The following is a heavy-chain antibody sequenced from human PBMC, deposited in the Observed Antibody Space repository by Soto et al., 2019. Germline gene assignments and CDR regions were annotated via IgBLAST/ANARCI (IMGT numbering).Heavy chain of an antibody. D-gene: IGHD2-15*01. CDR1: GFTFSSYW. Sequence: GGSLRLSCAASGFTFSSYWMSWVRQAPGKGLEWVANIKQDGREIYYVDSVKGRFTISRDNTKNSLYLQMNSLGPEDTAVYYCARALWYGPDFDYWGQGTLVTVSS. J-gene: IGHJ4*02. V-gene: IGHV3-7*01. CDR3: ARALWYGPDFDY. CDR2: IKQDGREI.